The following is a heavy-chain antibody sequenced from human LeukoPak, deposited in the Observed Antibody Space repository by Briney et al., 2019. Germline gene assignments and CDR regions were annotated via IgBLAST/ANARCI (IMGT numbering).Heavy chain of an antibody. D-gene: IGHD2-8*01. Sequence: GASVKVSCKASGYTFTGYYMHWVRQAPGQGLEWMGWITTSNGNTNYAQKFQDKFTMTSDTPTSTAYMELRSLRSDDTAVYYCGRVINGFIDYWGQGTLVTVSS. V-gene: IGHV1-18*04. CDR3: GRVINGFIDY. CDR1: GYTFTGYY. J-gene: IGHJ4*02. CDR2: ITTSNGNT.